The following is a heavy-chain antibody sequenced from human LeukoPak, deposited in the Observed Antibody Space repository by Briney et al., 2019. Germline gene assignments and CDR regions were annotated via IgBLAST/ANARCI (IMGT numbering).Heavy chain of an antibody. J-gene: IGHJ4*02. V-gene: IGHV3-23*01. CDR3: AKDRLINYYDSSGYPY. D-gene: IGHD3-22*01. CDR2: ISGSGGST. Sequence: PGGSLRLSCAASGFTFSSYAMSWVRQAPGKGLEWASAISGSGGSTYYADSVKGRFTISRDNSKNTLYLQMNSLRAEDTAVYYCAKDRLINYYDSSGYPYWGQGTLVTVSS. CDR1: GFTFSSYA.